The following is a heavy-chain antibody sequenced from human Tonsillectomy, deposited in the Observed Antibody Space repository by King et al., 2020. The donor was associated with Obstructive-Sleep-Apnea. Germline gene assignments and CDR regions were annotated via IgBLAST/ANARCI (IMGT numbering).Heavy chain of an antibody. Sequence: VQLVESGGGLVQPGGSLRLSCAASGFTFSSYAMTWVRQAPGKGLEWVSAISGSGGSTYYADSVKGRFTISRDNSKNTLYLQMNSPRAEDTAVYYCAKDMTIFGVVTRNFDYWGQGTLVTVSS. CDR2: ISGSGGST. V-gene: IGHV3-23*04. CDR1: GFTFSSYA. D-gene: IGHD3-3*01. CDR3: AKDMTIFGVVTRNFDY. J-gene: IGHJ4*02.